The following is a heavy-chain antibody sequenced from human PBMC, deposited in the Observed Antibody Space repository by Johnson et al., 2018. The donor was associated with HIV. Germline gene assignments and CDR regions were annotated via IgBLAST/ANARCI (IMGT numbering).Heavy chain of an antibody. D-gene: IGHD1-1*01. CDR1: GFTFSNYA. V-gene: IGHV3-64*01. CDR2: ISTNGGST. Sequence: VQLVESGGGVVQPGGSLRLSCAASGFTFSNYAMHWVRQAPGKGLDYVSGISTNGGSTYYANSVKGRFTIYRDNSKNTLYLQMNSLRAEDTAVYYCAKATTGSDAFDIWGQGTMVTVSS. J-gene: IGHJ3*02. CDR3: AKATTGSDAFDI.